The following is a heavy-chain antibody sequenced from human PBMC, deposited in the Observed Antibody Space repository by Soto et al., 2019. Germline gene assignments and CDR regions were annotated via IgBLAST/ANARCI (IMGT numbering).Heavy chain of an antibody. CDR3: AREDCRSTSCSYSTGSYYFDY. V-gene: IGHV4-30-4*01. Sequence: SETLSLTCTVSGGSISSGDYYWSWIRQPPGKGLEWIGYIYYSGNTYYNPSLKSRITMSVDTSKSQFSLTLSSVTAADTAVYYCAREDCRSTSCSYSTGSYYFDYWGQGTLVTVSS. CDR2: IYYSGNT. D-gene: IGHD2-2*01. J-gene: IGHJ4*02. CDR1: GGSISSGDYY.